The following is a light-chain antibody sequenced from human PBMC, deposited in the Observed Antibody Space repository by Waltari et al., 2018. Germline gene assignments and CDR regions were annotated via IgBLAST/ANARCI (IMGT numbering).Light chain of an antibody. V-gene: IGLV3-25*03. Sequence: SFELTQPPSVSVSPGQTARITCSGDSLARHYIQWYQQKTGQAPVLLRKKDTERASGIPDRFSCSSSGTTVTLTISGFQAEDEADYYCQSADTSFSYRVFGGGTKVTVL. J-gene: IGLJ1*01. CDR1: SLARHY. CDR3: QSADTSFSYRV. CDR2: KDT.